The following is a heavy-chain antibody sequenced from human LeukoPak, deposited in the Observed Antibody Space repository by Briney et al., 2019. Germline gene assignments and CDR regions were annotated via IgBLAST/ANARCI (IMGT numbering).Heavy chain of an antibody. J-gene: IGHJ4*02. D-gene: IGHD1-26*01. V-gene: IGHV3-74*01. Sequence: QAGGSLRLSCAASGFTLSNHWMHWIRQAPGKGLVWASSIDTDGSRTSHADSVKGRFTISRDNAKNTLYLQMNSLRAEDTAIYYCVRDRFLPGSKVGNSKGDYWGQGTLVTVSS. CDR2: IDTDGSRT. CDR3: VRDRFLPGSKVGNSKGDY. CDR1: GFTLSNHW.